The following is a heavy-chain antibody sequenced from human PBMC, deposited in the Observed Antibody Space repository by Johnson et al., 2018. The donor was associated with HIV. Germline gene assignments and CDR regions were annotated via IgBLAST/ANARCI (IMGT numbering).Heavy chain of an antibody. CDR1: GFTFNNYG. V-gene: IGHV3-30*18. J-gene: IGHJ3*02. CDR3: AKGDYNFWSGDAFDI. D-gene: IGHD3-3*01. CDR2: ISYDGKNK. Sequence: QVQLVESGGGVVQPGRSLRLSCAASGFTFNNYGMHWVRQAPGTGLEWVAVISYDGKNKYFGASVKGRFTISRDNSKNTLYLQMNSLRAEDTAVYYCAKGDYNFWSGDAFDIWGQGTMVTVSS.